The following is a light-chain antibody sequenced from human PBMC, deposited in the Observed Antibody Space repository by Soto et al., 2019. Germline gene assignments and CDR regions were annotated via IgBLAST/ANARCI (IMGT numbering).Light chain of an antibody. V-gene: IGKV3-11*01. CDR3: QQYVISVT. CDR1: QSVSSY. CDR2: DAS. J-gene: IGKJ5*01. Sequence: EIVLTQSPATLSLSPGERATLSCRASQSVSSYLAWYQQKPGQAPRLLIYDASNRATGIPGRFSGSGSGTDFTLTIGRLEPQDSAMYYCQQYVISVTFGQGTRLEIK.